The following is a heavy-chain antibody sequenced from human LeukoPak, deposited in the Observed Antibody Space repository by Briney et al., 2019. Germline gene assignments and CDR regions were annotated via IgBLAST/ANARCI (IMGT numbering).Heavy chain of an antibody. J-gene: IGHJ4*02. Sequence: GASVKVSCKASGYTFTGYYMHWVRQAPGQGLEWMGWINPNSGGTNYALKFQGRVTMTRDTSISTAYMELSRLRSDDTAVYYCATSPTMAPAGTGDYWGQGTLVTVSS. V-gene: IGHV1-2*02. CDR2: INPNSGGT. D-gene: IGHD6-13*01. CDR1: GYTFTGYY. CDR3: ATSPTMAPAGTGDY.